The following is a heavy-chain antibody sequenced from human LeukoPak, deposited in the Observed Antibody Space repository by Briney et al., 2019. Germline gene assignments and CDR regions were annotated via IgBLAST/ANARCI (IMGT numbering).Heavy chain of an antibody. CDR2: FDPEDGET. Sequence: ASVKVSCKVSGYTLTELSMHWVRQAPGKGLEWMGGFDPEDGETIYAQKFQGRVTMTEDTSTDTAYMELSSLRSEDTAVYYCATRDYYGSGSYFWTGDYWGQGTLVTVSS. J-gene: IGHJ4*02. D-gene: IGHD3-10*01. CDR1: GYTLTELS. CDR3: ATRDYYGSGSYFWTGDY. V-gene: IGHV1-24*01.